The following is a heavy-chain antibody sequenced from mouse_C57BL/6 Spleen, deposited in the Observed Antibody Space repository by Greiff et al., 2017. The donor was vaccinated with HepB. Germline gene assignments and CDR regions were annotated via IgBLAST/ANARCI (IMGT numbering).Heavy chain of an antibody. D-gene: IGHD2-4*01. CDR3: VRHYDYDEGYWYFDV. Sequence: EVKLMESGGGLVQPKGSLKLSCAASGFSFNTYAMNWVRQAPGKGLEWVARIRSKSNNYATYYADSVKDRFTISRDDSESMLYLQMNNLKTEDTAMYYCVRHYDYDEGYWYFDVWGTGTTVTVSS. J-gene: IGHJ1*03. CDR2: IRSKSNNYAT. CDR1: GFSFNTYA. V-gene: IGHV10-1*01.